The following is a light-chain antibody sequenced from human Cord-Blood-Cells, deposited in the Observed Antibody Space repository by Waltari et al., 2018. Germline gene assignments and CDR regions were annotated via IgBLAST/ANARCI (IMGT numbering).Light chain of an antibody. CDR2: DAS. CDR1: QSVSSY. CDR3: QQRSNWPIT. V-gene: IGKV3-11*01. J-gene: IGKJ5*01. Sequence: EIVLTQSPATLSLSPGERATLSCRASQSVSSYLAWYQQQPGQAPRLLIYDASNRATGIPARFSGSGAETDFTLTISSLEPEDFAVYYCQQRSNWPITFGQWTRLEIK.